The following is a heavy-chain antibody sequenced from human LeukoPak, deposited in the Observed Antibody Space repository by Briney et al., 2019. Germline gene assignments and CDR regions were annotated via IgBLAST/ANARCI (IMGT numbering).Heavy chain of an antibody. D-gene: IGHD5-24*01. Sequence: SVKVSCKASGGTFSSYTISWVRQAPGQGLEWMGRIIPILGIANYAQKFQGRVTITADKSTNTAYMELSSLRSEDTAVYYCARGGDGYNYLFDYWGQGTLVTVSS. CDR2: IIPILGIA. CDR1: GGTFSSYT. CDR3: ARGGDGYNYLFDY. V-gene: IGHV1-69*02. J-gene: IGHJ4*02.